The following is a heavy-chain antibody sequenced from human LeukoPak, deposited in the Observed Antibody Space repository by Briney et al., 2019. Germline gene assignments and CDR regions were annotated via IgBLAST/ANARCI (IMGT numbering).Heavy chain of an antibody. CDR2: ISAYNGNT. CDR3: ARELPAAIGVNWFDP. CDR1: GYTFTSYG. V-gene: IGHV1-18*01. Sequence: GASVKVSCKASGYTFTSYGISWVRQAPGQGLEWMGWISAYNGNTNYAQKLQGRVTMTTDTSTSTAYMELRSLRSDDTAVYYCARELPAAIGVNWFDPWGQGTLVTVSS. J-gene: IGHJ5*02. D-gene: IGHD2-2*01.